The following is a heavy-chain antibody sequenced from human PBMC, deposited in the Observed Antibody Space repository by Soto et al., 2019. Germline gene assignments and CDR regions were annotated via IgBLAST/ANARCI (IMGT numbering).Heavy chain of an antibody. CDR1: GFTFSSYG. CDR3: ARVFGVGTAELVFDY. V-gene: IGHV3-33*01. Sequence: QVQLVESGGGVVQPGRSLRLSCAASGFTFSSYGIQWVRQAPGIGMEWGAAIWDDGGNKYYTDSVKGRFTISRDNSKNTVYLQMNNLRAEDTAVYYCARVFGVGTAELVFDYLGQGTLVIVSS. CDR2: IWDDGGNK. D-gene: IGHD3-3*01. J-gene: IGHJ4*02.